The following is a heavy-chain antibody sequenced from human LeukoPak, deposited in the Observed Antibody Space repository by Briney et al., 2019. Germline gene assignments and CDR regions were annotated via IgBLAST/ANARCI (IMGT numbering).Heavy chain of an antibody. CDR2: IIPIFGTA. V-gene: IGHV1-69*13. CDR1: GGTFSSYA. D-gene: IGHD4-17*01. CDR3: ARDQMTVATFYYYYYYGMDV. J-gene: IGHJ6*02. Sequence: SVKVSCKASGGTFSSYAISWVRQAPGQGLEWMGGIIPIFGTANYAQKFQGRVTITADESTSTAYMELSSLRSEDTAVYYCARDQMTVATFYYYYYYGMDVWGQGTTVTVSS.